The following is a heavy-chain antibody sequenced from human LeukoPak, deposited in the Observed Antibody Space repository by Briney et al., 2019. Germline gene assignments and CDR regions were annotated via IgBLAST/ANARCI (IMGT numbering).Heavy chain of an antibody. CDR3: ARALGGSYSPDAFDI. Sequence: GGSLRLSCAASGFTFSSYEMNWVRQAPGKGLDWVSYISSSGSTIYYADSVKGRFTISRDNAKNSLYLQMNSLRAEDTAVYCCARALGGSYSPDAFDIWGQGTMVTVSS. CDR1: GFTFSSYE. V-gene: IGHV3-48*03. D-gene: IGHD1-26*01. CDR2: ISSSGSTI. J-gene: IGHJ3*02.